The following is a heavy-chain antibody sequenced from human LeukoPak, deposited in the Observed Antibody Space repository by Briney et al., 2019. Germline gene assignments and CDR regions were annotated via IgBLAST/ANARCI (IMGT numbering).Heavy chain of an antibody. V-gene: IGHV3-74*01. Sequence: GGSLRLSCAASGFSFDKYWMQWVRQGPGKELVWVSRINAHGDTTGYADSVKGRFTISRDNAKNTVYLQMSSLRAEDTAVYYCAREDSTGWYFFDYWGQGTLVTVSS. CDR2: INAHGDTT. CDR3: AREDSTGWYFFDY. D-gene: IGHD6-19*01. CDR1: GFSFDKYW. J-gene: IGHJ4*02.